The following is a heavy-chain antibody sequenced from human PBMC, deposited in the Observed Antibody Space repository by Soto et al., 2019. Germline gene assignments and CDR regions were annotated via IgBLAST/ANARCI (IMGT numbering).Heavy chain of an antibody. Sequence: SETLSLTCAVSGGYISGGYYSWSWIRQPPGKGLEWIGFIYNSGSTYYNSSLKSRVTISVDTSNNQFSLKLSSVTAADTAVYYCARVGISSSDAFDIWGQGTTVTVSS. V-gene: IGHV4-30-2*05. CDR1: GGYISGGYYS. CDR2: IYNSGST. D-gene: IGHD6-6*01. CDR3: ARVGISSSDAFDI. J-gene: IGHJ3*02.